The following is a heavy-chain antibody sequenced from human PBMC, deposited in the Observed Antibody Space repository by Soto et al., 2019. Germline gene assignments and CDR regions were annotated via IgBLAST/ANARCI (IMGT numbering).Heavy chain of an antibody. J-gene: IGHJ4*02. CDR1: GGSFSGYY. CDR3: ARDLYSSSPY. D-gene: IGHD6-6*01. V-gene: IGHV4-34*01. CDR2: INHSGST. Sequence: PSETLSLTCAVYGGSFSGYYWSWIRQPPGKGLEWIGEINHSGSTNYNPSLKSRVPISVDTSKNQFSLKLSSVTAADTAVSYCARDLYSSSPYWGQGTLVTVSS.